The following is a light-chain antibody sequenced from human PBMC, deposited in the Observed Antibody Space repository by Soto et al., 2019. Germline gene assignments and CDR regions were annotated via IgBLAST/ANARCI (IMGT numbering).Light chain of an antibody. V-gene: IGKV3-20*01. CDR1: QSVSSRF. CDR3: QQYDSSRT. J-gene: IGKJ1*01. CDR2: GAS. Sequence: EIVLTQSPGTLSLSPGERATLSCRASQSVSSRFLAWYQQKPGQAPRVLIYGASSRATGIPDSFSGSGSGTDFTLIISRLEPEDFAMYYCQQYDSSRTFGQGTKVEMK.